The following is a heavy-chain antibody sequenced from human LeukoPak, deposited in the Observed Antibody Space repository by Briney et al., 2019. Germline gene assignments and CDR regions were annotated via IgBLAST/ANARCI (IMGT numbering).Heavy chain of an antibody. J-gene: IGHJ5*02. D-gene: IGHD3-10*01. Sequence: ASVTVSCKVSGYTLTELSMHWVRQAPGKGLEWMGGFDPEDGETIYAQEFQGRVTMTEDTSTDTAYMELSSLRSEDTAVYYCALERWAVRGVFWFDPWGQGTLVTVSS. CDR3: ALERWAVRGVFWFDP. CDR2: FDPEDGET. CDR1: GYTLTELS. V-gene: IGHV1-24*01.